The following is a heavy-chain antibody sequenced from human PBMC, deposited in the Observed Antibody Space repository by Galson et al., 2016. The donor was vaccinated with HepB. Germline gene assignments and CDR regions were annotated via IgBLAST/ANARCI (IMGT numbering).Heavy chain of an antibody. D-gene: IGHD2-21*02. Sequence: SCAASGFTFSSYGMHWVRQAPGKGLEWVAVIWYDGSNKYYADSVKGRFTISRDNSKNTLYLQMNSLRAEDTAVYYCAKGRYCGGDCYSSDYWGQGTLVTVSS. CDR1: GFTFSSYG. V-gene: IGHV3-33*06. CDR3: AKGRYCGGDCYSSDY. J-gene: IGHJ4*02. CDR2: IWYDGSNK.